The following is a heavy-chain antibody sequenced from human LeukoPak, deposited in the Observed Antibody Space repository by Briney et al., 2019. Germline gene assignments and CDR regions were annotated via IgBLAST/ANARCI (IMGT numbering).Heavy chain of an antibody. CDR3: ARERATVTPEDV. J-gene: IGHJ6*04. V-gene: IGHV3-21*01. D-gene: IGHD4-17*01. CDR1: GFTFSSYS. CDR2: ISSSSSYI. Sequence: PGGSLRLSCAASGFTFSSYSMNWVRQAPGKGREWVSSISSSSSYIYYADSVKGRFTISRDNAKNSLYLQMNSLRAEDTAVYYCARERATVTPEDVWGKGTTVTVSS.